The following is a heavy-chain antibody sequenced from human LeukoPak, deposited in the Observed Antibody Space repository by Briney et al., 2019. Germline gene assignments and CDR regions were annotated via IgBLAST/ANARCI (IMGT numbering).Heavy chain of an antibody. CDR2: IAADGDLK. Sequence: PGKSLRLSCTASGFIFSDYSMHWVRQTPGQGLEWVAAIAADGDLKNYADSTKGRFTISRDNAKNSLYLQMNSLRAEDTAVYYCAKVLSDDFWSGYRPHYYMDVWGKGTTVTVSS. D-gene: IGHD3-3*01. CDR1: GFIFSDYS. V-gene: IGHV3-30-3*01. J-gene: IGHJ6*03. CDR3: AKVLSDDFWSGYRPHYYMDV.